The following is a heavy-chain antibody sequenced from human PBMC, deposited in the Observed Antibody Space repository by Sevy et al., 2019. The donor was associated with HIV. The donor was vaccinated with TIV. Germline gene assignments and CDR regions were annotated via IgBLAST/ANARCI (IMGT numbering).Heavy chain of an antibody. CDR2: IIPIFGTA. Sequence: ASVKVSCKASGGTFSSYAISWVRQAPGQGLEWMGGIIPIFGTANYAQKFQGRVTITADKSTRKAYMELSSLRSEDTAVYYCARRYYDSSGPVKAAAAFDIWGQGTMVTVSS. D-gene: IGHD3-22*01. CDR3: ARRYYDSSGPVKAAAAFDI. J-gene: IGHJ3*02. V-gene: IGHV1-69*06. CDR1: GGTFSSYA.